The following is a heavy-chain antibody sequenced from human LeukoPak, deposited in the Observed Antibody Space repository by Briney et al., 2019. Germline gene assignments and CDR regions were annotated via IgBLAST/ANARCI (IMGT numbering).Heavy chain of an antibody. D-gene: IGHD2-2*01. Sequence: ASVKVSCKASGYTFTSYGISWVRQAPGQGLEWMGWISAYNGNTNYAQKLRGRVTMTTDTSTSTAYMELRSLRSDDTAVYYCARVVIVVVPAARDYYYYMDVWGKGTTVTVSS. CDR2: ISAYNGNT. CDR3: ARVVIVVVPAARDYYYYMDV. J-gene: IGHJ6*03. CDR1: GYTFTSYG. V-gene: IGHV1-18*01.